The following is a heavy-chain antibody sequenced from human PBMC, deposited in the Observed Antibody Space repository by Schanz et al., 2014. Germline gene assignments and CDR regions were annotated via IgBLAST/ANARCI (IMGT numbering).Heavy chain of an antibody. V-gene: IGHV3-23*04. CDR1: GFTFTNYA. Sequence: EVQLVESGGGLVQPGGSLRLSCAASGFTFTNYAMTWVRQAPGKGLEWVSGISGSGGSTYDADSVKGRFSISRENSKSILYLQMNSLRAEDTAVYYCAKAGSGWSTAGYYYWGQGTLVAVSS. J-gene: IGHJ4*02. CDR2: ISGSGGST. D-gene: IGHD6-19*01. CDR3: AKAGSGWSTAGYYY.